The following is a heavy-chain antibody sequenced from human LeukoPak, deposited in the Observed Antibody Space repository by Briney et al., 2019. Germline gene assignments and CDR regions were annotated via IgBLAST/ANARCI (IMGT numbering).Heavy chain of an antibody. CDR2: ISGSGGST. V-gene: IGHV3-23*01. D-gene: IGHD3-3*01. Sequence: GGSLRLSCAASGFTFSSFAMSWVRQAPGKGLEWVSAISGSGGSTYYADSVKGRFTISRDNSKNTLYLQVNSLRAEDTAVYYCAKVASVFWSAYLDYWGQGTLVTVSS. CDR1: GFTFSSFA. CDR3: AKVASVFWSAYLDY. J-gene: IGHJ4*02.